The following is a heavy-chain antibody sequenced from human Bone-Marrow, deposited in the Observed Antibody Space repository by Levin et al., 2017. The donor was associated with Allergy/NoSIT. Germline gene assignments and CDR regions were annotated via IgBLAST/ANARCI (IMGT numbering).Heavy chain of an antibody. CDR1: GDRVSSNSAA. CDR3: TREVGIRSDYFDY. D-gene: IGHD1-26*01. V-gene: IGHV6-1*01. J-gene: IGHJ4*02. CDR2: TYYRSKWYA. Sequence: SQTLSLTCAISGDRVSSNSAAWTWIRQSPSRGLEWLGRTYYRSKWYADYEVSVKSRITINPDTSKNQFSLHLNSVTPEDTAVYYCTREVGIRSDYFDYWGQGTLVTVSS.